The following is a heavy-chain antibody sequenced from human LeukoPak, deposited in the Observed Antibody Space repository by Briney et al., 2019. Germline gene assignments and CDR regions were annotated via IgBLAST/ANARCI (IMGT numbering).Heavy chain of an antibody. CDR3: ARDNSYNVGYLDY. CDR2: ISYDGSNK. CDR1: GFTFCRYA. J-gene: IGHJ4*02. V-gene: IGHV3-30-3*01. Sequence: GGSLRLSCAVSGFTFCRYAMQGVPRAPGRGVEGVAVISYDGSNKYYADSVKRRFTISRDNSKNTLYLQVNSLRAEDTAVYYCARDNSYNVGYLDYWGQGTLVAVSS. D-gene: IGHD5-24*01.